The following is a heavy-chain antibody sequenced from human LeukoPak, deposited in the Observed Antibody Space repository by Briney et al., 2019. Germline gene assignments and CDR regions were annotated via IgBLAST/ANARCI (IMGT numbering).Heavy chain of an antibody. CDR1: GGTFTSYA. D-gene: IGHD3-22*01. CDR2: IIPILGTA. CDR3: ARDAYDSSGYYPYYFDY. J-gene: IGHJ4*02. V-gene: IGHV1-69*05. Sequence: SVKVSRKASGGTFTSYAISWVRQAPGQGLEWMGGIIPILGTANYAQKYQGRVTITTDESTSTAYMELSSLRSEDTAVYYCARDAYDSSGYYPYYFDYWGQGTLVTVSS.